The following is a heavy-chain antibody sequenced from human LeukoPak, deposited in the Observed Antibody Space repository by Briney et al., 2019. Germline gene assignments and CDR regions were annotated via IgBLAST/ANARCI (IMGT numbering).Heavy chain of an antibody. V-gene: IGHV3-23*01. J-gene: IGHJ4*02. CDR2: ISGSGGST. Sequence: LRLSCAASGFTFSSYAMSWVRQAPGKGLEWVSAISGSGGSTYYADSVKGRFTISRDNSKNTLYLQMNSLRAEDTAVYYCARAPYSSGWFFDYWGQGTLVTVSS. D-gene: IGHD6-19*01. CDR3: ARAPYSSGWFFDY. CDR1: GFTFSSYA.